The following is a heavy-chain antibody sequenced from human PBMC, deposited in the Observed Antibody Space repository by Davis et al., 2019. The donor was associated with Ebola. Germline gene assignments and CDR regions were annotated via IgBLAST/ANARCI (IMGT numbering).Heavy chain of an antibody. D-gene: IGHD6-13*01. J-gene: IGHJ6*03. V-gene: IGHV3-23*01. Sequence: PGGSLRLSCAASGFTFSSYAMSWVRQAPGKGLEWVSAISGSGGSTYYADSVKGRFTISRDNSKNTLYLQMNSLRAEDTAVYYCAKAAGIAAAGRIWGYYYYMDVWGKGTTVTVSS. CDR3: AKAAGIAAAGRIWGYYYYMDV. CDR2: ISGSGGST. CDR1: GFTFSSYA.